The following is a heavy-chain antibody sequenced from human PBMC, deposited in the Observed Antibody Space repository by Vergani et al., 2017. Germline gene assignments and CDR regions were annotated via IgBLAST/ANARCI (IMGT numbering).Heavy chain of an antibody. J-gene: IGHJ6*02. CDR3: ARYRYYYDSSGSLNYYYYYGMNV. CDR1: GYSFTSYW. Sequence: EVQLVQSGAEVKKPGESLKISCKGSGYSFTSYWIGWVRQMPGKGLEWMGIIYPGDSDTRYSPSFQGQVTISADKSISTAYLQWSRLKASDTAMYYCARYRYYYDSSGSLNYYYYYGMNVWGQGTTVTVSS. D-gene: IGHD3-22*01. V-gene: IGHV5-51*01. CDR2: IYPGDSDT.